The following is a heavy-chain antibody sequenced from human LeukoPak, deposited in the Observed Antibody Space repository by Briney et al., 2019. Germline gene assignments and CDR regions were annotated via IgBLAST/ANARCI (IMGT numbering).Heavy chain of an antibody. J-gene: IGHJ3*02. CDR3: ARHGYYGPLDAFDI. Sequence: PSETLSLTCTVSGGSISSYYWSWIRQPPGKGLEWIGYIYYSGSTNYNPSLKSRVTILVDTSKNQFSLKLSSVTAADTPVYYCARHGYYGPLDAFDIWGQGTMVTVSS. V-gene: IGHV4-59*08. CDR2: IYYSGST. CDR1: GGSISSYY. D-gene: IGHD3-22*01.